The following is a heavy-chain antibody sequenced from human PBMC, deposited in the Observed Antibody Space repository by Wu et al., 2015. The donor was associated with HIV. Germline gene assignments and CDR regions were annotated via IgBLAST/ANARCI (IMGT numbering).Heavy chain of an antibody. CDR2: INPNRGGT. J-gene: IGHJ4*02. CDR3: ARLQSLHGLYSNADY. V-gene: IGHV1-2*02. D-gene: IGHD2-15*01. CDR1: GYTFIDYY. Sequence: QVQLVQSGAEVKKPGASVKVSCKASGYTFIDYYIYWVRQAPGQGLEWMGWINPNRGGTKYAQKFQGRITMTRDSAVSTAYLELNTLKSDDTALYYCARLQSLHGLYSNADYWGQGTLVTVSS.